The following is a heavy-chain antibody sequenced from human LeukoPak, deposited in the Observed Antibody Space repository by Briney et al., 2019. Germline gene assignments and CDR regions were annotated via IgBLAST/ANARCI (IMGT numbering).Heavy chain of an antibody. CDR1: GGTFSSYA. V-gene: IGHV1-69*04. CDR2: IIPILGIA. Sequence: SVKVSCKASGGTFSSYAISWVRQAPGQGLEWMGRIIPILGIANYAQKFQGRVTITADRSTSTAYMELSSLRSEDTAVYYCARRVVPGHYGMDVWGQGTTVTVSS. D-gene: IGHD2-15*01. CDR3: ARRVVPGHYGMDV. J-gene: IGHJ6*02.